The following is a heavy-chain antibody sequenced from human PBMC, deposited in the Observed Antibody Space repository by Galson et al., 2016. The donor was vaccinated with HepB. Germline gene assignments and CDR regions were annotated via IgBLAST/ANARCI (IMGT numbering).Heavy chain of an antibody. V-gene: IGHV3-11*01. Sequence: LRLSCAASGFTFSHYFASWIRQAPGKGLEWVSYISGSADSRRYADSVKGRFTISRDNSKNSLYLQMNNLRAEDTAVYYCARMVPLYSGGWYVRGDGWFDPWGQGTLVTVSS. CDR2: ISGSADSR. CDR1: GFTFSHYF. D-gene: IGHD6-19*01. J-gene: IGHJ5*02. CDR3: ARMVPLYSGGWYVRGDGWFDP.